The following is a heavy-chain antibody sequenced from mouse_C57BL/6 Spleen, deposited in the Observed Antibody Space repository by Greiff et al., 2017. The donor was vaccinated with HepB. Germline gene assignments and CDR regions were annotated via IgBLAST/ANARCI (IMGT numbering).Heavy chain of an antibody. V-gene: IGHV1-61*01. CDR2: IYPSDSET. J-gene: IGHJ3*01. Sequence: QVQLQQSGAELVRPGSSVKLSCKASGYTFTSYWMDWVKQRPGQGLEWIGNIYPSDSETHYNQKFKDKATLTVDKSSSTAYMQLSSLTSEDSAVYYCARDSSGLFAYWGQGTLVTVSA. CDR3: ARDSSGLFAY. CDR1: GYTFTSYW. D-gene: IGHD3-2*02.